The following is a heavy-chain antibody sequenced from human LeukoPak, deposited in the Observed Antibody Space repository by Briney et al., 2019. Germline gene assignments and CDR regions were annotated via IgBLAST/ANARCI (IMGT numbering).Heavy chain of an antibody. CDR1: GDTFTNSA. V-gene: IGHV1-69*05. CDR2: IIPMYGPP. D-gene: IGHD1-26*01. CDR3: ARALVGATTWFDP. Sequence: SVKVSCKASGDTFTNSAISWVRQAPGQGLEYMGGIIPMYGPPNYAQKFQGRVTMTRDMSTSTVYMELSSLRSEDTAVYYCARALVGATTWFDPWGQGTLVTVSS. J-gene: IGHJ5*02.